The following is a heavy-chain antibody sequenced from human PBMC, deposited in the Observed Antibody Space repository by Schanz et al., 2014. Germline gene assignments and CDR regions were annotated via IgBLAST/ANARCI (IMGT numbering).Heavy chain of an antibody. CDR2: IEFSGGTT. CDR3: AKDHAGSDILTALGN. CDR1: GFTFSTYA. D-gene: IGHD3-9*01. Sequence: EVQLEESGGGLVQPGGSLRLSCVVSGFTFSTYAMTWVRQAPGKGLEWVSGIEFSGGTTYYADSVKGRFTISRDNSKNTMYLQMNSLRAEDTAVYYCAKDHAGSDILTALGNWGQGTLVTVSS. V-gene: IGHV3-23*04. J-gene: IGHJ4*02.